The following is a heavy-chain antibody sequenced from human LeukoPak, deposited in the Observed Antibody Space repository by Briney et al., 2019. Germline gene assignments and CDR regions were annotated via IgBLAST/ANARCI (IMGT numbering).Heavy chain of an antibody. J-gene: IGHJ4*02. CDR3: ARDLIGYSSQVDC. D-gene: IGHD5-18*01. CDR1: GFTFYNYG. V-gene: IGHV3-30*03. CDR2: ISYDGNSK. Sequence: GGSLRLSCAAYGFTFYNYGMHWVRQAPGKGLEWLAIISYDGNSKYYADSLKGRFTISRDNSKNTVDLQMNSLGREDTAVYYCARDLIGYSSQVDCWGQGTLVTVSS.